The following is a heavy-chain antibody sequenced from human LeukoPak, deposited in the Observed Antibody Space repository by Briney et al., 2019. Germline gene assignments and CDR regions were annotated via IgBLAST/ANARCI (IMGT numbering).Heavy chain of an antibody. CDR2: IKPDGSAK. D-gene: IGHD3-22*01. CDR3: AKVGYYDSSGYHIFDY. Sequence: GGSLRLSCAASGFTFNSYWMSWVRQAPGKGLEWVANIKPDGSAKNYVDSVKGRLTISRDNAKNSLYLQMNRLRAEDTAVYYCAKVGYYDSSGYHIFDYWGQGILVIVSS. V-gene: IGHV3-7*03. CDR1: GFTFNSYW. J-gene: IGHJ4*02.